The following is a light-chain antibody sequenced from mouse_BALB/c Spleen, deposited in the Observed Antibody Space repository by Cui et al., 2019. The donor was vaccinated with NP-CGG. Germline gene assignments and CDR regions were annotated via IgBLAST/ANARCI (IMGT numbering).Light chain of an antibody. Sequence: HAVVTQESALAISPGGTVRLTCRSRPGAVRTSKYATWVQEKPDHLFLSIIGGTNNRVPGVPARFPGSLIGDKAARTITGAQTEDEAIYFCALWYSNHWVFGGGTKLTVL. CDR3: ALWYSNHWV. J-gene: IGLJ1*01. CDR2: GTN. CDR1: PGAVRTSKY. V-gene: IGLV1*01.